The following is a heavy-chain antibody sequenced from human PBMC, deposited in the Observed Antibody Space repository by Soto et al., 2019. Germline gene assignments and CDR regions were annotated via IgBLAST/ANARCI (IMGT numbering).Heavy chain of an antibody. J-gene: IGHJ4*02. Sequence: QVQLVQSGAEVKKPGSSVKVSCTASGGTFNFYSISWVRQAPGQGLEWVGRVIPMVGMSEYAQKFQGRVTITADKSRSTAYMHLRSLRSEDTAVYYSATNYGSGRAHFDSWGQGTLVTFSS. D-gene: IGHD3-10*01. CDR1: GGTFNFYS. V-gene: IGHV1-69*02. CDR3: ATNYGSGRAHFDS. CDR2: VIPMVGMS.